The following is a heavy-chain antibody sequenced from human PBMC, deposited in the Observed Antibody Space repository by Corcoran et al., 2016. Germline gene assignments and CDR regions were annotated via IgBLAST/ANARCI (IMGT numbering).Heavy chain of an antibody. CDR3: ARTAVYYGSGSYSYAFDI. CDR1: GGTFRSYA. Sequence: QAHLVQSWSEVKTPVSSVKFPCKTAGGTFRSYAISWVRHASGQGCECMEGIIPIFGTANYAQKFQGRVTITAVGSTSTAYMELSSLGSEDTAVYYCARTAVYYGSGSYSYAFDIWGQGTMVTVSS. J-gene: IGHJ3*02. V-gene: IGHV1-69*01. CDR2: IIPIFGTA. D-gene: IGHD3-10*01.